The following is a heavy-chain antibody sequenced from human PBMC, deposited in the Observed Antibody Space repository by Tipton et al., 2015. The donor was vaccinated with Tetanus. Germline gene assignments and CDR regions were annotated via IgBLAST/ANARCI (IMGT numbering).Heavy chain of an antibody. CDR1: GYTFTHYG. V-gene: IGHV1-18*01. CDR3: ARDRAVPVQAYGTDV. Sequence: QVQLVQSGAEVKKPGSSVKVSCKASGYTFTHYGISWVRQAPGQGLEWVGWISPFTGDTEYAQNLQDRLILTTDTSTATAYVEVRSLSSDDTAVYYCARDRAVPVQAYGTDVWGQGSSVTVSS. CDR2: ISPFTGDT. D-gene: IGHD6-19*01. J-gene: IGHJ6*02.